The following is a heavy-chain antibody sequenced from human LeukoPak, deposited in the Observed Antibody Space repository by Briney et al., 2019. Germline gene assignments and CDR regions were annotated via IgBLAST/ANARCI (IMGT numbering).Heavy chain of an antibody. V-gene: IGHV3-21*01. Sequence: GGSLRLSCAASRFTFSSYSMNWVRQAPGKGLEWVSSISSSSSYIYYADSVKGRFTISRDNAKNSLYLQMNSLRAEDTAVYYCARGTGYYDSSGYYSSLHAFDIWGQGTMVTVSS. CDR3: ARGTGYYDSSGYYSSLHAFDI. CDR2: ISSSSSYI. J-gene: IGHJ3*02. CDR1: RFTFSSYS. D-gene: IGHD3-22*01.